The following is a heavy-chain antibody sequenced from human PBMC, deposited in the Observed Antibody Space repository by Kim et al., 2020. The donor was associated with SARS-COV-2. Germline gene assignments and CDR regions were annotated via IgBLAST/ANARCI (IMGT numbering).Heavy chain of an antibody. V-gene: IGHV5-51*01. CDR3: ARSSPHNWGWAYFDY. CDR2: IYPGDSDT. CDR1: GYSFTSYC. D-gene: IGHD7-27*01. Sequence: GESLKISCKGSGYSFTSYCIGWVRQMPGKGLEWMGIIYPGDSDTRYSPSFQGQVTISADKSISTAYLQWSSLKASDTAMYYCARSSPHNWGWAYFDYWGQGTLVTVSS. J-gene: IGHJ4*02.